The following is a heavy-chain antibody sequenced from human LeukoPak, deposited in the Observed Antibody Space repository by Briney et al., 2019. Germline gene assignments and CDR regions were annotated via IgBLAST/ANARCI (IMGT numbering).Heavy chain of an antibody. CDR2: IYTSGST. CDR3: ARDRAAGAHGVYDY. D-gene: IGHD2-8*01. CDR1: GGSISSGSYY. J-gene: IGHJ4*02. Sequence: SETLSLTCTVSGGSISSGSYYWSWIRQPAGKGLEWIGRIYTSGSTNYNPSLKSRVTISVDTSKNQFSLKLSSVTAADTAVYYCARDRAAGAHGVYDYWGQGTLVTVSS. V-gene: IGHV4-61*02.